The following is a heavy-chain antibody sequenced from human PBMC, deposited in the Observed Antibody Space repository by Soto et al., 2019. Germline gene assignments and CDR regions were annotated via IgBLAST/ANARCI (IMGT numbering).Heavy chain of an antibody. CDR3: ARDPHQEEYYYGSGSSDY. CDR2: IIPIFGTA. D-gene: IGHD3-10*01. J-gene: IGHJ4*02. CDR1: GGTFSSYA. Sequence: GASVKVSCKASGGTFSSYAISWVRRAPGQGLEWMGGIIPIFGTANYAQKFQGRVTITADESTSTAYMELSSLRSEDTAVYYCARDPHQEEYYYGSGSSDYWRQGTLVTVSS. V-gene: IGHV1-69*13.